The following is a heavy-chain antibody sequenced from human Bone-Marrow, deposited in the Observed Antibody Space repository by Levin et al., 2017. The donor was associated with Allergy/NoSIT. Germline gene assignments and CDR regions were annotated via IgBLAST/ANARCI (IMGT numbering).Heavy chain of an antibody. V-gene: IGHV4-59*01. Sequence: SETLSLTCSVSGGSISRFYWSWVRQPPGKGLEWIGYIYYSGSTIYNPSPKSRVTISLDTPKSQFSLKLTSVTAADTALYFCARGDDSPARFYMDVWGKGTTVTVSS. J-gene: IGHJ6*03. CDR2: IYYSGST. D-gene: IGHD5-24*01. CDR3: ARGDDSPARFYMDV. CDR1: GGSISRFY.